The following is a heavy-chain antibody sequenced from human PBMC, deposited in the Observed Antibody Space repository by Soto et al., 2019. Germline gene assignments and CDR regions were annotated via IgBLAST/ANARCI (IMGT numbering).Heavy chain of an antibody. CDR2: INPASGST. D-gene: IGHD6-25*01. CDR3: ARDLAAGDR. V-gene: IGHV1-46*01. J-gene: IGHJ5*02. Sequence: QVQLVQSGAEVKKPGASVKLSCRTSGYTFTHYYIHWVRQAPGQGLEWLAIINPASGSTNYAQDFLGRVTLTMDTSTTTVYRELSGLRAEDTAIFYCARDLAAGDRWGQGTLVTVSS. CDR1: GYTFTHYY.